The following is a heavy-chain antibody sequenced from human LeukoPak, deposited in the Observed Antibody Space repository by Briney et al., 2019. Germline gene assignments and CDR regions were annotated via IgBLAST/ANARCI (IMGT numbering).Heavy chain of an antibody. Sequence: SETLSLTCTVSGGSISSYYWSWIRQPPGKGLEWIGYTYYSGSANYNPSLKSRVTISVDTSKNQFSLKLSSVTAADTAVYYCARYTRNWFDPWGQGTLVTVSS. CDR2: TYYSGSA. V-gene: IGHV4-59*08. J-gene: IGHJ5*02. CDR1: GGSISSYY. D-gene: IGHD2-15*01. CDR3: ARYTRNWFDP.